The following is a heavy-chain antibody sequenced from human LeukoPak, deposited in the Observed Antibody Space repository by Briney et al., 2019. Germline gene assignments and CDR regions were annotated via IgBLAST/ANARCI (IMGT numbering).Heavy chain of an antibody. D-gene: IGHD3-3*01. V-gene: IGHV1-18*01. J-gene: IGHJ4*02. CDR3: AISPRFPHPQYYFDY. CDR1: GYTFTSYG. CDR2: ISAYNGNT. Sequence: GASVKVSCKASGYTFTSYGISWARQAPGQGLEWMGWISAYNGNTNYAQKLQGRVTMTTDTSTSTAYMELRSLRSDDTAVYYCAISPRFPHPQYYFDYWGQGTLVTVSS.